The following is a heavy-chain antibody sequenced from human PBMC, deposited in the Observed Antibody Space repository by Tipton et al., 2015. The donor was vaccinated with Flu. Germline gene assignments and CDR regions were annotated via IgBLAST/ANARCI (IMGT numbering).Heavy chain of an antibody. Sequence: TLSLTCAVYGGSFSGYYWSWIRQPAGKGLEWIGRIYTSGSTNYNPSLKSRVTMSVDTSKNQFSLKLSSVTAADTAVYYCARDPNPSGLDPRRVDYWGQGTLVTVSS. CDR2: IYTSGST. CDR3: ARDPNPSGLDPRRVDY. V-gene: IGHV4-4*07. CDR1: GGSFSGYY. D-gene: IGHD1-26*01. J-gene: IGHJ4*02.